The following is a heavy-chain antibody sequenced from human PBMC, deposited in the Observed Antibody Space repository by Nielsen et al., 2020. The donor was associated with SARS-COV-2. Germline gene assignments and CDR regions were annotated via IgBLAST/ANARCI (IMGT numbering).Heavy chain of an antibody. CDR3: AGALRGYPSWLEF. V-gene: IGHV3-11*06. D-gene: IGHD2-2*01. CDR2: VSSSSVYT. J-gene: IGHJ5*01. CDR1: GFTFSDYY. Sequence: GESLKISCAASGFTFSDYYMIWIRQAPGKGLEWVSYVSSSSVYTNYADSVKGRFTISRDNAKNTVYLHMNSLRAEDTAVYYCAGALRGYPSWLEFWGQGTLVTVSS.